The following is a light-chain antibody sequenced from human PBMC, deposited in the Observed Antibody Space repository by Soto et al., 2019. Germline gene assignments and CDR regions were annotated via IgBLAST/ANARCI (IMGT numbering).Light chain of an antibody. Sequence: EIVLTQSPGTLSLSPGERVTLSCRASQTVNNNYLAWYQQTPGQAPRLLIYGVSNRATGIPGRFGGSGSGTDFTLTISRLEPEDFAMYYCQQYGTSPVTFGGGTKVDIK. CDR2: GVS. CDR1: QTVNNNY. J-gene: IGKJ4*01. V-gene: IGKV3-20*01. CDR3: QQYGTSPVT.